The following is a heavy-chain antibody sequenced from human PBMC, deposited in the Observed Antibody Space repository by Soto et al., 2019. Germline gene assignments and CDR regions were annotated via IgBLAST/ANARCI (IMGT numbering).Heavy chain of an antibody. CDR3: AQRQTYCGGNCYSGFDY. Sequence: QITLKESGPTLVKPTQTLTLTCTFSGFSLSTSGVGVGWIRQPPGKALQGLALIYWDDDKRYSPSLKSRLTIAKDTSKNQVVLTMTNMDPVDTATYHCAQRQTYCGGNCYSGFDYWGQGTLVTVSS. J-gene: IGHJ4*02. CDR2: IYWDDDK. V-gene: IGHV2-5*02. CDR1: GFSLSTSGVG. D-gene: IGHD2-21*02.